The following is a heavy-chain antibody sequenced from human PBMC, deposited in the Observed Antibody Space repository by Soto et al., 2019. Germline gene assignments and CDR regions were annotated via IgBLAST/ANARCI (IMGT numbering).Heavy chain of an antibody. V-gene: IGHV1-69*06. Sequence: GASVKVSCKASGGTFSSYAISWGRQAPGQGLEWMGGIIPIFGTANYAQKFQGRVTITADKSTSTAYMELSSLRSEDTAVYYCAREGTFPPPFFDIWGQGTMVTVSS. CDR1: GGTFSSYA. CDR3: AREGTFPPPFFDI. J-gene: IGHJ3*02. D-gene: IGHD1-7*01. CDR2: IIPIFGTA.